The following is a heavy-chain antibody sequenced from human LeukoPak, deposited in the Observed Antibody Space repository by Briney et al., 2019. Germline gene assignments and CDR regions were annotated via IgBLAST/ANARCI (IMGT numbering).Heavy chain of an antibody. CDR2: ISAYNGNT. J-gene: IGHJ4*02. V-gene: IGHV1-18*01. CDR3: ARVDCTSTSCYRSYFDY. D-gene: IGHD2-2*01. Sequence: GASVKVSCKASGYTFTSYGISWVRQAPGQGLEWMGWISAYNGNTNYAQKLQGRVTMTTDTSTSTAYMELKSLRSDDTAVYYCARVDCTSTSCYRSYFDYWGQGTLVTVSS. CDR1: GYTFTSYG.